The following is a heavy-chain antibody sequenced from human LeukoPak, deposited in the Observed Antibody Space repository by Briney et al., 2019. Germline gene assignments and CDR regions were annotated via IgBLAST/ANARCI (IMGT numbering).Heavy chain of an antibody. CDR2: ISPGGGTT. Sequence: GGSLRLSCAVSGFAFGSEAMSWVRQSPARGLEWVASISPGGGTTYYADYVKGRFTISRDNSKNSLFVQMNSLRAEDTAVYYCAKDPDVLRFLEWPYYFDYWGQGTLVTVSS. CDR1: GFAFGSEA. J-gene: IGHJ4*02. CDR3: AKDPDVLRFLEWPYYFDY. V-gene: IGHV3-23*01. D-gene: IGHD3-3*01.